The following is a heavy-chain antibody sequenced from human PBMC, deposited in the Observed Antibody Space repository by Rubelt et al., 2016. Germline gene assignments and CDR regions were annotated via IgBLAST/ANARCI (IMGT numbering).Heavy chain of an antibody. Sequence: EVQLVESGGGLIQPGGSLRLSCAASGFTFSNYWMHWVRQAPGKGLVWVSRINSDGSSTFYAASVKGRFTISRDNAKNTLYMQMKSLRAEDTAVYYCANGRLGELSWLDYWGQGTLVTVSS. CDR2: INSDGSST. D-gene: IGHD3-16*02. CDR3: ANGRLGELSWLDY. J-gene: IGHJ4*02. V-gene: IGHV3-74*01. CDR1: GFTFSNYW.